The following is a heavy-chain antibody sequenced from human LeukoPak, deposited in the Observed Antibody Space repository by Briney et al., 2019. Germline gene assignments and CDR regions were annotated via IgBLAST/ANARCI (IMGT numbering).Heavy chain of an antibody. CDR2: IYYSGST. J-gene: IGHJ4*02. Sequence: PSETLSLTCTVSGGTLSDSCIYWGWIRQPPGKGLEWIGSIYYSGSTYYNPSLKSRVTISVDTSKNQFSLKLRSVTVADTAVYLCSSEPFHDDRVGALDYWGQGTLVTVSS. CDR1: GGTLSDSCIY. CDR3: SSEPFHDDRVGALDY. V-gene: IGHV4-39*01. D-gene: IGHD6-13*01.